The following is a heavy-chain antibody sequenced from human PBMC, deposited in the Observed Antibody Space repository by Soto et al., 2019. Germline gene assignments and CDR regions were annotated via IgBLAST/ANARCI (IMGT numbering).Heavy chain of an antibody. D-gene: IGHD6-19*01. Sequence: QVLLQESGPGLVQPSGTLSLSCAVSGGSVSSSFFWGWVRQPPGKGLEWIGDIFHSGSVNYNPSLKSRVTISIDKSKNLFSLELNSVTTADTAVYYCARSFGWYAIDYWGQGTLVIVSS. CDR3: ARSFGWYAIDY. CDR2: IFHSGSV. V-gene: IGHV4-4*02. J-gene: IGHJ4*02. CDR1: GGSVSSSFF.